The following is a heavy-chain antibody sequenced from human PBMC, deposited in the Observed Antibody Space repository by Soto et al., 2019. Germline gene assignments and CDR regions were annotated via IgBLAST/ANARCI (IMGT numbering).Heavy chain of an antibody. CDR3: ARGRIWFDP. CDR1: EFTFSSYW. J-gene: IGHJ5*02. Sequence: EVQLVESGGGLVQPGGSLRLSCAASEFTFSSYWMSWLRQAPGKGLEWVANIKQDGSEKYYVDSVKGRFTISRDNAKNSLYLQMNSLRAEDTAVCYCARGRIWFDPWGQGTLVTVSS. CDR2: IKQDGSEK. V-gene: IGHV3-7*01.